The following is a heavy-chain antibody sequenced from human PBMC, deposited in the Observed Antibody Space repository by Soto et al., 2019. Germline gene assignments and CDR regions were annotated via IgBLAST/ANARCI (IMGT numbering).Heavy chain of an antibody. Sequence: SGPTLVNPTQTLTLTCTFSGFSLSTSGVGVGWIRQPPGKALEWLALIYWDDDKRYSPSLKTRLTITKDTSKNQVVLTMTNMDPVDTATYYCAHLLILEYSRNFHYWGQGTLVTVSS. J-gene: IGHJ4*02. CDR1: GFSLSTSGVG. CDR2: IYWDDDK. D-gene: IGHD6-6*01. CDR3: AHLLILEYSRNFHY. V-gene: IGHV2-5*02.